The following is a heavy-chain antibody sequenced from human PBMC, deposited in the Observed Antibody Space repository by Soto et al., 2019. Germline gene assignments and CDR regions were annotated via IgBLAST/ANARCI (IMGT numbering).Heavy chain of an antibody. CDR3: ARDPNDSSAYYHHYYYGMDV. Sequence: ASVKVSCKASGYTFTSYGIHWVRQAPGQRLEWTGWINAGNGNTKYSEKLQGRVTITRDTSASTAYLELSSLRSEGTAVYYCARDPNDSSAYYHHYYYGMDVWGQGTTVTVSS. CDR1: GYTFTSYG. CDR2: INAGNGNT. V-gene: IGHV1-3*01. J-gene: IGHJ6*02. D-gene: IGHD3-22*01.